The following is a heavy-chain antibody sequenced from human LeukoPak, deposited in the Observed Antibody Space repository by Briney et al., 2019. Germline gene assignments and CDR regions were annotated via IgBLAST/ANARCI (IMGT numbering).Heavy chain of an antibody. CDR3: ARGPLRGIRLNY. CDR1: GGSFSGYY. Sequence: SETLSLTCAVYGGSFSGYYWSWIRQPPGKGLEWIGEINHSGSTNYNPSLKSRVTISVDTSKNQFSLKLSSVTAADTAVYYCARGPLRGIRLNYWGQGTLVTVSS. CDR2: INHSGST. D-gene: IGHD3-16*01. J-gene: IGHJ4*02. V-gene: IGHV4-34*01.